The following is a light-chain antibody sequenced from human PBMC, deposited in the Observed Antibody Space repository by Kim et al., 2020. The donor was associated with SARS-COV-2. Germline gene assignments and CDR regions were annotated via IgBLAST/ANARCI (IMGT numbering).Light chain of an antibody. CDR2: KAS. J-gene: IGKJ1*01. CDR1: QSISSW. Sequence: ASVGDRVTITCRASQSISSWLAWYQQKPGKAPKLLIYKASSLESGVPSRFSGSGSGTEFTLTISSLQPDDFATYYCQQYNSYWQTFGQGTKVEIK. CDR3: QQYNSYWQT. V-gene: IGKV1-5*03.